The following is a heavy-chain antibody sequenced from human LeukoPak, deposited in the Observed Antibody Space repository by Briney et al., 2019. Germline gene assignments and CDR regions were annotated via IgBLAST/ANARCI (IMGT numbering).Heavy chain of an antibody. CDR2: VYYSGSS. J-gene: IGHJ4*02. Sequence: SETLSLTCTVSGGSISSSSYCWGWIRQPPGKGLEWIGSVYYSGSSYYNPSLKSRVTISVDTSKNQFSLKLSSVTAADTAVYYCARGPRKGPRYYGDYVEYYFDYWGQGTLVTVSS. CDR1: GGSISSSSYC. V-gene: IGHV4-39*01. D-gene: IGHD4-17*01. CDR3: ARGPRKGPRYYGDYVEYYFDY.